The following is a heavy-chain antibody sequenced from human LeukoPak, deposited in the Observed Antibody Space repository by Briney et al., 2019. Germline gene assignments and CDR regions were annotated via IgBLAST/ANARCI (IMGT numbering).Heavy chain of an antibody. CDR3: ASIPGLYYDSSGYYD. J-gene: IGHJ4*02. CDR2: MNPNSGNT. D-gene: IGHD3-22*01. CDR1: GYTFTSYD. Sequence: ASVKVSCKASGYTFTSYDINWVRQATGQGLEWMGWMNPNSGNTGYAQKFQGRVTMTRNTSISTAYMELSSLRSEDTAVYYCASIPGLYYDSSGYYDWGQGTLVTVSS. V-gene: IGHV1-8*01.